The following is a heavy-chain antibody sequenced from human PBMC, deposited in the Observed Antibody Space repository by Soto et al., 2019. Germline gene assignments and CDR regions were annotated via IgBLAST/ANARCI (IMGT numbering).Heavy chain of an antibody. CDR2: IYYSGST. D-gene: IGHD2-2*01. V-gene: IGHV4-31*11. J-gene: IGHJ6*03. Sequence: QVQLQESGPGLVRPSQTLSLTCAVSGGSLSSGNFYWNWIRQHPGKGLEWIGYIYYSGSTYYNPSLKRRGTISVDTSNNQFPLKPGSVTAAGTAVYYCAREVPAAMGGVPFYYLDVWGKGNTVTVSS. CDR3: AREVPAAMGGVPFYYLDV. CDR1: GGSLSSGNFY.